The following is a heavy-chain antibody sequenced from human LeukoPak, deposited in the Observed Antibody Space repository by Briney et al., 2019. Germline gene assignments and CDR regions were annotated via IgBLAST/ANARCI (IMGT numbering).Heavy chain of an antibody. Sequence: PSETLSLTCAVYGGTFSGYYWSWIRQPPGKGLEWIGEINHSGSNNYNPSLKSRVTISVDTSKNQFSLKLSSVTAADTAVYYCARPTTGYGSGSYYYGYWGQGTLVTVSS. CDR3: ARPTTGYGSGSYYYGY. D-gene: IGHD3-10*01. J-gene: IGHJ4*02. CDR1: GGTFSGYY. V-gene: IGHV4-34*01. CDR2: INHSGSN.